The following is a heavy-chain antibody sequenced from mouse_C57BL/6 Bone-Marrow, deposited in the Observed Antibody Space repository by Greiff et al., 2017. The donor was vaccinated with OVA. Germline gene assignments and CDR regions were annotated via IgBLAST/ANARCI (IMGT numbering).Heavy chain of an antibody. CDR2: IDPSDSET. D-gene: IGHD1-1*01. CDR1: GYTFTSYW. CDR3: ARGPYYYGSSHWYFDV. Sequence: QVQLQQPGAELVRPGSSVKLSCKASGYTFTSYWMHWVKQRPIQGLEWIGNIDPSDSETHYNQKFKDKATLTVDKSSSTAYMQLSSLTSEDSAVYYCARGPYYYGSSHWYFDVWGTGTTVTASS. J-gene: IGHJ1*03. V-gene: IGHV1-52*01.